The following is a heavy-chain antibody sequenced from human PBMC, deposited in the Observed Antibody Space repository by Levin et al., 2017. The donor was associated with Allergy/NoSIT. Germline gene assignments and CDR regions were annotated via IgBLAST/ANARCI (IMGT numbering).Heavy chain of an antibody. D-gene: IGHD6-6*01. V-gene: IGHV4-4*02. CDR1: GGFISSNNW. J-gene: IGHJ3*02. CDR3: ARDLSIGAQNGFDS. Sequence: SETLSLTCAVSGGFISSNNWWSWVRQPPGKGLEWIGEIYHSGSTNYNPSLKSRVTISVDKSKNQFSLKLSSVTAADTAVYYCARDLSIGAQNGFDSWGQGTMVTVSS. CDR2: IYHSGST.